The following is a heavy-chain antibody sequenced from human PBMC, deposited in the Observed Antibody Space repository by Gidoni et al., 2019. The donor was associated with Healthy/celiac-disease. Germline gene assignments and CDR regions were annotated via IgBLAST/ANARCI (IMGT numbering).Heavy chain of an antibody. D-gene: IGHD3-10*01. J-gene: IGHJ4*02. CDR3: TTDSSYEDFYGSGSYWVY. Sequence: EVQLVESGGGLVKPGGSLRLSCAASGFTFSNAWMNWVRQAPGKGLEWVGRIKSKTDGGTTDYAAPVKGRFTISRDDSKNTLYLQMNSLKTEDTAVYYCTTDSSYEDFYGSGSYWVYWGQGTLVTVSS. V-gene: IGHV3-15*07. CDR1: GFTFSNAW. CDR2: IKSKTDGGTT.